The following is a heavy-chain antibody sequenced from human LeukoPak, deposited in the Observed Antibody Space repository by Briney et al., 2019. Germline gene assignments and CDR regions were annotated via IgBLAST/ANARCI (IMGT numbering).Heavy chain of an antibody. J-gene: IGHJ3*02. CDR2: IGARGDT. D-gene: IGHD6-19*01. CDR3: ARVGSGWSHDAFDI. Sequence: PGGSLRLSCTASGSTFSIYDMHWVRQVTGKGLEWVSGIGARGDTYYAVSVKGRFTISRENAKDSLYLQMNSLRAGDTAVYYCARVGSGWSHDAFDIWGQGTMVTVSS. CDR1: GSTFSIYD. V-gene: IGHV3-13*01.